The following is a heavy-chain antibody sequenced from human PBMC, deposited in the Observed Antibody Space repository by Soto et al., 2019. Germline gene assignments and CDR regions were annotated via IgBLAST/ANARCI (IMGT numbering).Heavy chain of an antibody. V-gene: IGHV4-34*01. CDR1: GASLSDNY. Sequence: KPSETLSLTCAVYGASLSDNYCNWLRQPPGKGLEWIGEINHSGNTNYNPSLRSRVTISVDTSKNQFSLKLSSVTAADTAVYYCARAHRVLRFLEWTHGSFDYWGQGTLVTVSS. D-gene: IGHD3-3*01. CDR3: ARAHRVLRFLEWTHGSFDY. J-gene: IGHJ4*02. CDR2: INHSGNT.